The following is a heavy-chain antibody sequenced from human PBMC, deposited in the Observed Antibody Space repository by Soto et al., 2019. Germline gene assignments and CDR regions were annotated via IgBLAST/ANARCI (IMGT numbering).Heavy chain of an antibody. CDR2: ISAYNGNT. CDR3: ARDKTPSNNWPYYFDY. V-gene: IGHV1-18*01. D-gene: IGHD1-1*01. CDR1: GYTFISNG. Sequence: QVQLVQSGAEVKKPGASVKVSCKASGYTFISNGISWVRQAPGQGLEWMGWISAYNGNTKYAQKYQGRVTMTTDTSTGTGYMELRRLRSDDTAVYYCARDKTPSNNWPYYFDYWGQGTLVTVSS. J-gene: IGHJ4*02.